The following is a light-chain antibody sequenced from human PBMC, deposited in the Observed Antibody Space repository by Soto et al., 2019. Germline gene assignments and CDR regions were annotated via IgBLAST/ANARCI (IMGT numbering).Light chain of an antibody. CDR1: QSVSSSY. CDR2: GAS. CDR3: QQYGRLPST. V-gene: IGKV3-20*01. J-gene: IGKJ1*01. Sequence: EIVLTQSPGTLSLSPGERATLSCRASQSVSSSYLAWYQHKPGQAPRLLIYGASSRATGIPDRFSASGSGTDFTLNISRLEPEDFAVYYCQQYGRLPSTFGQGTKVEIK.